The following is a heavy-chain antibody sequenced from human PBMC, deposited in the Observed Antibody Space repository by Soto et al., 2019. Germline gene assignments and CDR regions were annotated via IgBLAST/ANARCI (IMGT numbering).Heavy chain of an antibody. D-gene: IGHD2-15*01. CDR1: GGTFSSYT. V-gene: IGHV1-69*02. CDR3: ARATTVVTALDAFAI. CDR2: IIPILGIA. J-gene: IGHJ3*02. Sequence: QVQLVQSGAEVKKPGSSVKVSCKASGGTFSSYTISWVRQAPGQGLEWMGRIIPILGIANYAQKFEGRVTITADKSTSTAYMELRSMRSEDTAVYYCARATTVVTALDAFAIWGQGTMVTVSS.